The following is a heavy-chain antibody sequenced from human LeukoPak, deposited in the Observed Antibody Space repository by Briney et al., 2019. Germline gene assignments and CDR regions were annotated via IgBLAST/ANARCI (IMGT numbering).Heavy chain of an antibody. J-gene: IGHJ3*02. Sequence: GGSLRLSCAASGFTFSSYGMYWVRQAPGKGLECVALISFDGSNKYYAESVKGRFTISRDNDKNSLYLQMNSLRVEDTAVYYCARVFRPSLTVFIIRGAFDIWGQGTMVTVSS. CDR3: ARVFRPSLTVFIIRGAFDI. CDR2: ISFDGSNK. CDR1: GFTFSSYG. D-gene: IGHD3-3*01. V-gene: IGHV3-30*03.